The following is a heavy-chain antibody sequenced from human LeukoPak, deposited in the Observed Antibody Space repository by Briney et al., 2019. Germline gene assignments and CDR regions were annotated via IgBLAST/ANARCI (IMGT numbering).Heavy chain of an antibody. CDR3: TRVERRAAAHAGNWFDP. CDR2: IYPNSGAT. V-gene: IGHV1-2*02. J-gene: IGHJ5*02. D-gene: IGHD6-13*01. Sequence: ASVRVSCKASGYTFIAYYIQWVRQAPGQGLEWMGWIYPNSGATNYAQKFQGRVALTRDSSISTAYMELSSLTSDDTAVYYCTRVERRAAAHAGNWFDPWGQGTLVTVSS. CDR1: GYTFIAYY.